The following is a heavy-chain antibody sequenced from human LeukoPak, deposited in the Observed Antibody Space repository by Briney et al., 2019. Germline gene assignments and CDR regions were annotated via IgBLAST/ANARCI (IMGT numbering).Heavy chain of an antibody. D-gene: IGHD5-24*01. J-gene: IGHJ4*02. CDR1: GYSISSGYY. CDR2: IYHSGST. Sequence: SETLSLTCIVSGYSISSGYYWGWSRQPPGKGLERIGSIYHSGSTYYNPSLKSRVTISVDTSKNQFSLKLSSVTAADTAVYYCARVRDGYQGSLDYWGQGTLVTVSS. V-gene: IGHV4-38-2*02. CDR3: ARVRDGYQGSLDY.